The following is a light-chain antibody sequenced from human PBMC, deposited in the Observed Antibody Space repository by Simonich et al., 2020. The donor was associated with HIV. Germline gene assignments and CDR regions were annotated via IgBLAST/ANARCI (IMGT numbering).Light chain of an antibody. Sequence: QSALTQPASVSGSPGQSITISCTGTISDVGGYNYGSWYQPHPGKAPKLMIYAVSKRPSGVSNRFSGSKSGNTAALTISGRQAEDEADYYCCSYARSTTWLFGGGTKLTVL. CDR1: ISDVGGYNY. V-gene: IGLV2-14*03. CDR3: CSYARSTTWL. CDR2: AVS. J-gene: IGLJ3*02.